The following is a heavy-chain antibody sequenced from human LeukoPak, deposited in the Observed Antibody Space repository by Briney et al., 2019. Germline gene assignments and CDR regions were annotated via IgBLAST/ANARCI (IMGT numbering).Heavy chain of an antibody. V-gene: IGHV4-39*01. CDR2: IYSSGSA. D-gene: IGHD3-3*01. CDR1: GFTFSIYG. Sequence: GSLRLSCAASGFTFSIYGMHWVRQPPGKGLEWIGSIYSSGSAYYNPSLKSRVTISVDTSKNQFSLRLSSVTAADTAVYYCQSRYLEWLLEYWGQGTLVTVSS. CDR3: QSRYLEWLLEY. J-gene: IGHJ4*02.